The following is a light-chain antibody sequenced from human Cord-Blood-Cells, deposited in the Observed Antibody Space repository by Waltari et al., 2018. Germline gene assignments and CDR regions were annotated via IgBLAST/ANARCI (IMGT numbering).Light chain of an antibody. J-gene: IGLJ3*02. CDR1: SSDVGRYNL. V-gene: IGLV2-23*03. Sequence: QSALTQPASVSGSPGQSITISCTGTSSDVGRYNLVSWYQQTPGKAPKLMIYEGSKRSSGVSNRFSGSKAGNTASLTISGLQAEDEADYYCCSYVGSSTFAVFGGGTKLTVL. CDR2: EGS. CDR3: CSYVGSSTFAV.